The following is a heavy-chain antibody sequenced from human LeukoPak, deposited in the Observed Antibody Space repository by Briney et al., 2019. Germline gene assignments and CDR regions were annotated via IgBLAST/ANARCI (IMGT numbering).Heavy chain of an antibody. D-gene: IGHD2-2*02. V-gene: IGHV4-59*11. CDR2: IYYSGST. CDR1: GGSISSHY. J-gene: IGHJ6*03. Sequence: PSETLSLTCTVSGGSISSHYWSWIRQPPGKGLEWIGYIYYSGSTNCNPSLKSRVTISVDTSKNQFSLKLSSVAAADTAVYYCARGAGYGYCSSTSCYIPYYYYYMDVWGKGTTVTVSS. CDR3: ARGAGYGYCSSTSCYIPYYYYYMDV.